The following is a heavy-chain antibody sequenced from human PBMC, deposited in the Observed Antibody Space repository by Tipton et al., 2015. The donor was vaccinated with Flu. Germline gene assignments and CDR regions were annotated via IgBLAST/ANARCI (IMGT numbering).Heavy chain of an antibody. Sequence: TLSLTCTVSGGSISSGTYHWGWIRQPPGKGLEWIGTIYYSGSTYYNPSLKSRVTISVDTSKNQFSLKLSSVTAADTAVYYCVRDRWNGFDTWGQGTRVTVSS. CDR2: IYYSGST. V-gene: IGHV4-39*07. CDR1: GGSISSGTYH. CDR3: VRDRWNGFDT. J-gene: IGHJ3*02. D-gene: IGHD4-23*01.